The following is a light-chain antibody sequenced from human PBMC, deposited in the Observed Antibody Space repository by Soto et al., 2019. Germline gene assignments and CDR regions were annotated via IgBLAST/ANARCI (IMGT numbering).Light chain of an antibody. CDR1: QSVRSC. J-gene: IGKJ4*01. V-gene: IGKV1-5*01. Sequence: DIQMTQSPSTLSASVGDRVTITCRASQSVRSCLAWYQQKPGRAPKFLIYDASSLESWVPSRFSGSGSGTELTLTISNLQHDDFATYYCKQYDNYPLTFGGGTKMEI. CDR3: KQYDNYPLT. CDR2: DAS.